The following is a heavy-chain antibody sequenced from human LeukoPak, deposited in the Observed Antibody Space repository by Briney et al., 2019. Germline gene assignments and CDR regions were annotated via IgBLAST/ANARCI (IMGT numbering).Heavy chain of an antibody. CDR2: INPSGGST. Sequence: ASVKVSCKASGYTFTSYYMHWVRQAPGQGLEWMGIINPSGGSTSYAQKFQGRVTMTRDTSTSTVYMELSSLRSEDTAVYYCARDYPICGSTSCYYYYYMDVWGKGTTVTVSS. CDR3: ARDYPICGSTSCYYYYYMDV. CDR1: GYTFTSYY. J-gene: IGHJ6*03. D-gene: IGHD2-2*01. V-gene: IGHV1-46*01.